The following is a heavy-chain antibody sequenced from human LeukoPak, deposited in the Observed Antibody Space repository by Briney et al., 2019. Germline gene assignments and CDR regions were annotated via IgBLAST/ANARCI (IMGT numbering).Heavy chain of an antibody. CDR1: GYTFTSYG. D-gene: IGHD3-22*01. CDR3: ATNHYHHLHYYDSSGYPPLDY. CDR2: ISAYNGNT. J-gene: IGHJ4*02. V-gene: IGHV1-18*01. Sequence: ASVKVSCKASGYTFTSYGISWVRQAPGQGLEWMGWISAYNGNTNYAQKLQGRVTMTTDTSTSTAYMELRSLRSDDTAVYYCATNHYHHLHYYDSSGYPPLDYWGQGTLVTVSS.